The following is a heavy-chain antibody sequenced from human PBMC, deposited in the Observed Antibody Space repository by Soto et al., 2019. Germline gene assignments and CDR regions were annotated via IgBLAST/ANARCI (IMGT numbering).Heavy chain of an antibody. CDR1: GGSISSYY. D-gene: IGHD6-6*01. V-gene: IGHV4-59*01. Sequence: KPSETLSLTCTVSGGSISSYYWSWIRQPPGKGLEWIGYIYYSGSTNYNPSLKSRVTISVDTSKNQFSLKLSSVTAADTAVYYCARDAAHSIAARPYYYYYMDVWGKGTTVTVSS. CDR2: IYYSGST. CDR3: ARDAAHSIAARPYYYYYMDV. J-gene: IGHJ6*03.